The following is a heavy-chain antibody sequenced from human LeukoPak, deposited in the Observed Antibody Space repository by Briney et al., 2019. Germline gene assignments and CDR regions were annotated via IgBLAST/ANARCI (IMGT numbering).Heavy chain of an antibody. CDR1: GFTFSSYE. Sequence: GGSLRLSCAASGFTFSSYEMNWVRQAPGKGLEWVSYISSSGSTIYYADSVKGRFTISRDNAKNSLYLQMNSLRAEDTAVYYCARTQRYFDWLLYGQNFDYWGQGTLVTVSS. V-gene: IGHV3-48*03. J-gene: IGHJ4*02. D-gene: IGHD3-9*01. CDR3: ARTQRYFDWLLYGQNFDY. CDR2: ISSSGSTI.